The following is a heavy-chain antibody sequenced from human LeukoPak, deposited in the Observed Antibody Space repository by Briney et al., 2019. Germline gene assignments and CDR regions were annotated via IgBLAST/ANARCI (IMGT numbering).Heavy chain of an antibody. J-gene: IGHJ4*02. CDR2: IKSKTEGGTT. Sequence: GGSLRLSCAASGFTFSNAWMNWVRQAPGKGLEWVGHIKSKTEGGTTDYAAPVKGRVIISRDDSKNMLYLQMNSLKTEDTAVYYCTTGAGVYWGQGTLVTVSS. V-gene: IGHV3-15*07. CDR3: TTGAGVY. CDR1: GFTFSNAW. D-gene: IGHD3-10*01.